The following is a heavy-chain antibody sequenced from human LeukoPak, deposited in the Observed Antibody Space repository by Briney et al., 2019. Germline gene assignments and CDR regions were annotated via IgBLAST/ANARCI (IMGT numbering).Heavy chain of an antibody. CDR2: ISWNSGSI. J-gene: IGHJ6*03. Sequence: GGSLRLSCAASGFTLDDYAMHWVRQAPGKGLEWVSGISWNSGSIGYADSVKGRFTISRDNAKNSLYLQMNSLRAEDTALYYCAKGNMGYYYYMDVWGKGTTVTVSS. CDR3: AKGNMGYYYYMDV. D-gene: IGHD2/OR15-2a*01. CDR1: GFTLDDYA. V-gene: IGHV3-9*01.